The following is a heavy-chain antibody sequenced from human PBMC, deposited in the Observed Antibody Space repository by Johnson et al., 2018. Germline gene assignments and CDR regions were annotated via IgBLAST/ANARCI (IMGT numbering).Heavy chain of an antibody. CDR3: ATAVSTYYSDRVDAFDI. V-gene: IGHV3-30*03. D-gene: IGHD3-22*01. J-gene: IGHJ3*02. CDR2: XXXXXXXX. Sequence: QVQLVQSGGGVVQPGXSLXXSCAASXFSFSSSGIHXVRXAPGKGLGRXAXXXXXXXXXXXXXXXXXXXXXXKNNSRTTLSLKMNSLGVEEPAVYHCATAVSTYYSDRVDAFDIWGQGTMVTVSS. CDR1: XFSFSSSG.